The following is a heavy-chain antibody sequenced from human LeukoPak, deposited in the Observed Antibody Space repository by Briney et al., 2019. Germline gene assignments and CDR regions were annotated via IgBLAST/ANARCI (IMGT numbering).Heavy chain of an antibody. V-gene: IGHV3-15*01. CDR2: IKSKADGGTT. CDR3: ITIFY. CDR1: GXTFSNAW. J-gene: IGHJ4*02. Sequence: GGSLRLSCAASGXTFSNAWMSWVRQAPGKGLEWVGHIKSKADGGTTDCAAPVKARFTISRDDSKNTLYLQMNSLKIEDTAVYYCITIFYWGQGTLVTVSS.